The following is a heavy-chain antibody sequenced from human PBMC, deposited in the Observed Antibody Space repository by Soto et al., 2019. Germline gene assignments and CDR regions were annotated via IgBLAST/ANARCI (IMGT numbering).Heavy chain of an antibody. CDR1: GYTFTTSY. J-gene: IGHJ4*02. CDR2: IDPSGGST. Sequence: QVQLVQSGAEVKKPGASVRVSCRASGYTFTTSYLTWGRQAPGQGLEWMGIIDPSGGSTSYAQKFQGRVTMTRDTSTSTVYMEVSSLRSEDTAVYYCARSHNWRLGQNWGQGTLVTVSS. CDR3: ARSHNWRLGQN. D-gene: IGHD1-20*01. V-gene: IGHV1-46*01.